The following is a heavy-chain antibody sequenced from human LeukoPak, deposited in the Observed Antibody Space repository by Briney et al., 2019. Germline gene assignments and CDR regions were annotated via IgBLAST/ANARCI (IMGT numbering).Heavy chain of an antibody. D-gene: IGHD2-8*01. Sequence: SETLSLTCAVYGGSFSGYYWSWIRQPPGKGLEWIGEINHSGSTNYNPSLKSRVTISMDTSKNQFSLNLRSVTAADTAIYYCARHGRMVIMSKFSTGIDQWGQGTLVTVSS. CDR3: ARHGRMVIMSKFSTGIDQ. CDR1: GGSFSGYY. V-gene: IGHV4-34*01. CDR2: INHSGST. J-gene: IGHJ4*02.